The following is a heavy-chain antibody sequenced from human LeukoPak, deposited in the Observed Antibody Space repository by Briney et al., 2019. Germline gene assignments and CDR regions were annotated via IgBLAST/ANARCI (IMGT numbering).Heavy chain of an antibody. J-gene: IGHJ6*02. D-gene: IGHD2-2*01. V-gene: IGHV4-31*03. CDR3: ARDGCSSTRCQMDV. CDR1: GGSISSGGYY. CDR2: IYYSGST. Sequence: SETLSLTCTVSGGSISSGGYYWSWIRQHPGKGLEWIGYIYYSGSTYYNPSLKSRVTISVDTSKSQLSLKLSSVTAADTDVYYYARDGCSSTRCQMDVWGQGTTVTVSS.